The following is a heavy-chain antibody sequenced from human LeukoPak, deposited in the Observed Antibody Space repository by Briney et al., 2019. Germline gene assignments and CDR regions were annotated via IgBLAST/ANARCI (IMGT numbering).Heavy chain of an antibody. CDR1: GFTFSSYG. CDR3: AKDLKQLVLGLVLSGYYMDV. J-gene: IGHJ6*03. Sequence: PGGSLRLSCAASGFTFSSYGMHWVRQAPGKGLEWVAVISYDGSNKYYADSVKGRFTISRDNSKNTLYLQMNSLRAEDTAVYYCAKDLKQLVLGLVLSGYYMDVWGKGTTVTISS. V-gene: IGHV3-30*18. D-gene: IGHD6-13*01. CDR2: ISYDGSNK.